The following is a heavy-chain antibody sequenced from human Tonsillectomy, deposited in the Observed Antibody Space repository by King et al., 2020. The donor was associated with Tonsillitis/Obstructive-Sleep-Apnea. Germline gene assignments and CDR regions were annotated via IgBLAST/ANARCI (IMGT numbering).Heavy chain of an antibody. CDR3: AGTSIAARSFDY. D-gene: IGHD6-6*01. Sequence: QLVQSGAEVKKPGESLRISCKGSGYSFTSYWISWVRQMPGKGLEWMGRIDPSDSYTNYSPSFQDHVTISADKSISTAYMQRSSLKASDTAMYYCAGTSIAARSFDYWGQGTLVTVSS. CDR1: GYSFTSYW. V-gene: IGHV5-10-1*01. CDR2: IDPSDSYT. J-gene: IGHJ4*02.